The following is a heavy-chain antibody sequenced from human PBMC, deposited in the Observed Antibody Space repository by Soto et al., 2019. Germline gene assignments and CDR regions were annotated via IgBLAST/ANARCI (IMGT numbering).Heavy chain of an antibody. CDR3: ARNIEGPHVLLWFGEHYYGMDV. J-gene: IGHJ6*02. V-gene: IGHV4-31*03. D-gene: IGHD3-10*01. CDR2: IYYSGST. CDR1: GGSISSGGYY. Sequence: PSETLSLTCTVSGGSISSGGYYWSWIRQHPGKGLEWIGYIYYSGSTYYNPSLKSRVTISVDTSKNQFSLKLSSVTAADTAVYYCARNIEGPHVLLWFGEHYYGMDVWGQGTTVTVSS.